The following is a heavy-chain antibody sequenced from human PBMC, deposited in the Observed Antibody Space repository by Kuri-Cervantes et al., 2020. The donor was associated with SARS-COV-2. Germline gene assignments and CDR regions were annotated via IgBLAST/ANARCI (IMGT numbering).Heavy chain of an antibody. CDR1: GGSISSYH. V-gene: IGHV4-59*01. D-gene: IGHD3-22*01. CDR2: IYYSGST. J-gene: IGHJ6*02. Sequence: SETLSLTCTVSGGSISSYHWSWIRQPPGKGLEWIGYIYYSGSTNYNPSLKSRVTISVDTSKNQFSLKLSSVTAADTAVYYCARGFYFFSGYYYYGMDVWGQGTTVTVSS. CDR3: ARGFYFFSGYYYYGMDV.